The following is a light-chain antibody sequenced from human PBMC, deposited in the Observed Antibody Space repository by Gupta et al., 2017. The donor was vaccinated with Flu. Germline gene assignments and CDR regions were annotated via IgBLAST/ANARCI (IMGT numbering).Light chain of an antibody. J-gene: IGKJ2*01. CDR3: QQYNSYSQGYT. CDR1: QSISSW. Sequence: IQMTQSTSTLSAYVGNRVTITCRASQSISSWLAWYQQKPGKAPKLLIYKASSLESGVPSRFSGSGSGTEFTLTISSLQPDDFATYYCQQYNSYSQGYTFGQGTKLEIK. V-gene: IGKV1-5*03. CDR2: KAS.